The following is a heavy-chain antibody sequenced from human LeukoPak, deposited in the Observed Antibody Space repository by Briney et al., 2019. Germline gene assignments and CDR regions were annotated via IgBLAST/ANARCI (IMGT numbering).Heavy chain of an antibody. D-gene: IGHD5-24*01. CDR1: GFTFSSYG. CDR3: AKDAGYNSGAFDI. J-gene: IGHJ3*02. Sequence: GGSLRLSCVASGFTFSSYGMHWVRQAPGKGLEWVAVISYDGSNKYYADSVKGRFTISRDNSKNTLYLQMNSLRAEDTAVYYCAKDAGYNSGAFDIWGQGTMVTVSS. CDR2: ISYDGSNK. V-gene: IGHV3-30*18.